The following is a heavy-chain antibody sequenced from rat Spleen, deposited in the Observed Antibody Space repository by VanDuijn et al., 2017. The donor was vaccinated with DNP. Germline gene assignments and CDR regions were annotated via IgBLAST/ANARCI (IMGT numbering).Heavy chain of an antibody. D-gene: IGHD1-12*02. J-gene: IGHJ1*01. CDR3: VRPDYYFGSYPFF. CDR2: ISTDGGST. CDR1: GFTFSSYW. Sequence: EVQLVESGGGLVQPGRSLKLSCAASGFTFSSYWMYWIRQAPGKGLEWVASISTDGGSTYYLDSVKGRFTLSRDNAKSTLYLQMNSLRSEDMATYYCVRPDYYFGSYPFFWGPGTMVTVSS. V-gene: IGHV5-58*01.